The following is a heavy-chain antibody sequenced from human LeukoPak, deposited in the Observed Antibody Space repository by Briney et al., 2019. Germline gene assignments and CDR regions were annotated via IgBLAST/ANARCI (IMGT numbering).Heavy chain of an antibody. D-gene: IGHD3-22*01. CDR3: ARVGGDSSGYQDLPFDY. CDR1: GYTFTSYY. V-gene: IGHV1-46*01. CDR2: INPSGGST. J-gene: IGHJ4*02. Sequence: ASVKVSCKASGYTFTSYYMHWVRQAPGQGLEWMGIINPSGGSTSYAQKFQGRVTMTRDTSTSTVYMELSSLRSEDTAVYYCARVGGDSSGYQDLPFDYWGQGTLVTVSS.